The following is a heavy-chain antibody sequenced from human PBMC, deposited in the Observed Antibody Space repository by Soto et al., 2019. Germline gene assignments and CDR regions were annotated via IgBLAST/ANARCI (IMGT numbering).Heavy chain of an antibody. D-gene: IGHD1-26*01. V-gene: IGHV4-61*01. CDR1: GGSVSSGSYY. J-gene: IGHJ6*02. Sequence: SETLSLTCTVSGGSVSSGSYYWSWIRQPPGKGLEWIGYIYYSGSTNYNPSLKSRVTISVDTSKNQFSLKLSSVTAADTAVYYCARDYRSYYPAYYGMDVWGQGTTVTVSS. CDR3: ARDYRSYYPAYYGMDV. CDR2: IYYSGST.